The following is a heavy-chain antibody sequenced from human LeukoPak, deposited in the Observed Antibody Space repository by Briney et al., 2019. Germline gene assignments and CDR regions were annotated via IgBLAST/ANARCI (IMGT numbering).Heavy chain of an antibody. CDR1: GFTFSRYW. CDR2: IKQDGSEK. Sequence: GGSLRLSCAASGFTFSRYWMTWVRQAPGKGLEWVANIKQDGSEKYYVDSVKGRFTISRDNAKNSLYQQMNSLRAEDTAVYYCAREKEGYCSRTSCYLDYYYYYMDVWGKGTAVTISS. J-gene: IGHJ6*03. D-gene: IGHD2-2*01. V-gene: IGHV3-7*01. CDR3: AREKEGYCSRTSCYLDYYYYYMDV.